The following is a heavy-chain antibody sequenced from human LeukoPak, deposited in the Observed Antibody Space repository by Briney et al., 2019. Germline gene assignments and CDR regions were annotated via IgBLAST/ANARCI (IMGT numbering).Heavy chain of an antibody. CDR2: INHSGST. CDR3: ASEGDIEVAY. V-gene: IGHV4-34*01. CDR1: GGSFSGYY. J-gene: IGHJ4*02. D-gene: IGHD2-21*01. Sequence: SETLSLSCAVYGGSFSGYYWSWIRQPPGKGLEWIGEINHSGSTNYNSSLKSRVTISVDTSKNQFSLKLSSLTAADTAVYYCASEGDIEVAYWGQGTLVTVSS.